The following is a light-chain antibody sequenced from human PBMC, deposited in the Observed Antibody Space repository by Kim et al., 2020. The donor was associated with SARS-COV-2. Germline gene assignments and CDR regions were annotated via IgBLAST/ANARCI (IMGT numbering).Light chain of an antibody. CDR3: CSYAGSSAV. J-gene: IGLJ2*01. CDR2: EVS. Sequence: QSVLTQPASVSGSPGQSITISCTGTSSDVGSYNLVSWYQQHPGKAPKLMIYEVSKRPSGVSNRFSGSKSGNTASLTIPGLQAEDEADYYCCSYAGSSAVFGGGTQLTVL. CDR1: SSDVGSYNL. V-gene: IGLV2-23*02.